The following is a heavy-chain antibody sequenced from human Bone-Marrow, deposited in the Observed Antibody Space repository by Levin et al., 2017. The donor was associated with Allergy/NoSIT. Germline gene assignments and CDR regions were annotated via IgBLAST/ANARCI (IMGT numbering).Heavy chain of an antibody. V-gene: IGHV3-15*01. CDR1: GFTFSNAW. Sequence: LSLTCAASGFTFSNAWMSWVRQAPGKGLEWVGRIKSKTDGGTTDYAAPVKVRFTFSRDDSKNTLYLQMNGLKTEDTAVYYCNTEMPNYSGSGSYPGVWGQGTLVTVSS. D-gene: IGHD3-10*01. CDR2: IKSKTDGGTT. CDR3: NTEMPNYSGSGSYPGV. J-gene: IGHJ4*02.